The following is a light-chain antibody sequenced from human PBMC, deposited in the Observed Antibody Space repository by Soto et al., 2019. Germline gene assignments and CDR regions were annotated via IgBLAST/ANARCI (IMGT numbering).Light chain of an antibody. J-gene: IGKJ1*01. Sequence: DIQMTQSPSTLSASVGDRVTMTCRASQSIRTWLAWYQQKPGKAPRLLIYKASSLEGGVPSRFSGSGSGTEFPLTINSLQPDDVATYYCQQYDGGWTFGQGTKVEIK. CDR1: QSIRTW. V-gene: IGKV1-5*03. CDR3: QQYDGGWT. CDR2: KAS.